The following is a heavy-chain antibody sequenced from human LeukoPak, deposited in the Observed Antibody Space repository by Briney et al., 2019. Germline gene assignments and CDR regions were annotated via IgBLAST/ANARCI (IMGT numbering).Heavy chain of an antibody. CDR3: ATYCSGGSCYGY. CDR1: GYTFSSYY. V-gene: IGHV1-46*01. D-gene: IGHD2-15*01. J-gene: IGHJ4*02. CDR2: INPGGGNT. Sequence: ASVKVSCKASGYTFSSYYIHWMRQAPGQGLEWMAIINPGGGNTNYAQKFQGRVTVTRDTSTSTVYVEVSSLRSDDTAVYYCATYCSGGSCYGYWGQGTLVTVSS.